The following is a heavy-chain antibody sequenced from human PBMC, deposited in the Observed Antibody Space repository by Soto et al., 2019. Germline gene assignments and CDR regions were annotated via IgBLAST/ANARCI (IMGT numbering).Heavy chain of an antibody. Sequence: SETLSLTCTVSGGSVSGGSDYWSWIRQPPGKGLEWIGYIYYSGSTNYNPSLKSRVTISVDTSKNQFSLKLSSVTAADTAVYYCARTFYDSSGYLWFDPWGQGTLVTVSS. J-gene: IGHJ5*02. CDR3: ARTFYDSSGYLWFDP. V-gene: IGHV4-61*01. D-gene: IGHD3-22*01. CDR1: GGSVSGGSDY. CDR2: IYYSGST.